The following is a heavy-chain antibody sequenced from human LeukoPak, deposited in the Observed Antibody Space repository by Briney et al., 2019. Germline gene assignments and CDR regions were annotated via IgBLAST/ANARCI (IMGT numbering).Heavy chain of an antibody. D-gene: IGHD3-22*01. CDR1: GFSVSSNN. CDR3: ARGHSRDYYYAVDV. Sequence: GESLKLSCADSGFSVSSNNMSWVRQAPGKGLEWVSVTDSGSGTYYADSVKGRFTISRDNSKNRLYLKMNSLRADDTAIYYCARGHSRDYYYAVDVWGQGTTVTVSS. V-gene: IGHV3-66*01. CDR2: TDSGSGT. J-gene: IGHJ6*02.